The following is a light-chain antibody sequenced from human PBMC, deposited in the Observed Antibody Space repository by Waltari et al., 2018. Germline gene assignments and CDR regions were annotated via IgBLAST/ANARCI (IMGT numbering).Light chain of an antibody. CDR3: SQYTSSSTHV. CDR1: SSGIGVYND. J-gene: IGLJ1*01. Sequence: QSALTQPASVSGSPGQSITISSTGTSSGIGVYNDVTWYQQHPGKAPYIMIFVVTERRSGVSPRCSASTYCNTASLPITGLQAAYEADYYCSQYTSSSTHVFGTGTKVTVL. CDR2: VVT. V-gene: IGLV2-14*03.